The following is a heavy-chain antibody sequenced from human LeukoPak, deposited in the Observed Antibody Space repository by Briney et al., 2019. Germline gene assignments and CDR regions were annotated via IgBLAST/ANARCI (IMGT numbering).Heavy chain of an antibody. D-gene: IGHD4-23*01. CDR3: ARRSISGNSWDYFDY. V-gene: IGHV4-31*03. Sequence: SETLSLTCTVSGGSISSGGYYWSWIRQHPGKGLDWIGYTYYSGSTYYNPSLKSRVTISIDTSKNQFSLKLSSVTAADTAVYYCARRSISGNSWDYFDYWGQGTLVTVSS. J-gene: IGHJ4*02. CDR1: GGSISSGGYY. CDR2: TYYSGST.